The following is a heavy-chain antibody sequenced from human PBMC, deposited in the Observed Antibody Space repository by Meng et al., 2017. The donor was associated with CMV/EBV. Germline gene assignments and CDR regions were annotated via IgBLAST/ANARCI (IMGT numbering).Heavy chain of an antibody. CDR1: GYTFTGYY. CDR2: INPNSGGT. CDR3: VRYNYDSSGYRN. J-gene: IGHJ4*02. D-gene: IGHD3-22*01. Sequence: ASVKVSCKASGYTFTGYYMHWVRQAPGQGLEWMGWINPNSGGTNYAQKFQGRVTMTRDTSISTAYMELSRLRSDDTAVYYCVRYNYDSSGYRNWGQGTLVTVSS. V-gene: IGHV1-2*02.